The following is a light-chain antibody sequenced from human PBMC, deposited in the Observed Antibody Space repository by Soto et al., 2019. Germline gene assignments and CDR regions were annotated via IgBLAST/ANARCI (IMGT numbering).Light chain of an antibody. CDR2: GAS. CDR3: QQYNNWPPT. J-gene: IGKJ1*01. Sequence: VLMTQSPATLSVSPGESATLSCRASQSVGSNLAWYQQKPVQAPRLLISGASTRATGVPARFSSSGFGTEFTLTNRRLQSDDFAIYPCQQYNNWPPTFGQGTKVEIK. V-gene: IGKV3-15*01. CDR1: QSVGSN.